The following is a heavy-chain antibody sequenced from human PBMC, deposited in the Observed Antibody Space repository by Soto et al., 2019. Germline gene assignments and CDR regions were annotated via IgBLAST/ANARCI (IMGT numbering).Heavy chain of an antibody. J-gene: IGHJ6*02. D-gene: IGHD3-10*01. V-gene: IGHV4-59*01. Sequence: SETLSLTCTVSGGSISSYYWSWIRQPPGKGLEWIGYIYYSGSTNYNPSLKSRVTISVDTSKNQFSLKLSSVTAADTAVYYCARSGVGNYYGSGSYPPGRYYYGMDVWGQGTTVTVSS. CDR1: GGSISSYY. CDR2: IYYSGST. CDR3: ARSGVGNYYGSGSYPPGRYYYGMDV.